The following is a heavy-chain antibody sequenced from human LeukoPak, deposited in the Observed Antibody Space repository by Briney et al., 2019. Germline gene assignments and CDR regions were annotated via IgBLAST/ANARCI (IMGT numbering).Heavy chain of an antibody. CDR2: INPNSGGT. V-gene: IGHV1-2*02. Sequence: GASVKVSCKASGYTFTGYYMHWVRQAPGQGLEWMGWINPNSGGTNYAQKFQGRVTMTRDTSISTAYMELSRLRSDDTAVYYCARGHAYCSSTTCDLNYWGQGTLVTVSS. D-gene: IGHD2-2*01. CDR1: GYTFTGYY. CDR3: ARGHAYCSSTTCDLNY. J-gene: IGHJ4*02.